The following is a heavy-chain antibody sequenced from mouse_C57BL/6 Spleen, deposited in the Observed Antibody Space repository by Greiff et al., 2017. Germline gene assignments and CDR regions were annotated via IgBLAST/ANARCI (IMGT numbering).Heavy chain of an antibody. V-gene: IGHV1-55*01. CDR2: IYPGSGST. CDR1: GYTFTSYW. Sequence: QVQLQQPGAELVKPGASVKMSCKASGYTFTSYWITWVKQRPGQGLEWIGDIYPGSGSTNYNEKFKSKATLTVDTSSSTAYMQLSSLTSEDSAVCYCARYGYGRGWVGGWGTGATVTVSS. D-gene: IGHD1-1*01. J-gene: IGHJ1*03. CDR3: ARYGYGRGWVGG.